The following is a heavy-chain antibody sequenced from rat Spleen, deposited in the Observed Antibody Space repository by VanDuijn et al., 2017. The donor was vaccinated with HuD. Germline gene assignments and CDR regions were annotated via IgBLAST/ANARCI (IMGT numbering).Heavy chain of an antibody. CDR1: GYSFTSYA. CDR2: IAPGSGGT. D-gene: IGHD1-11*01. V-gene: IGHV1-43*01. CDR3: AREGMIPFDY. J-gene: IGHJ2*01. Sequence: QVQLQQSGTVLAKPGSSVKISCKASGYSFTSYAVHWIKQTTGQALERTGYIAPGSGGTKFNEKFKGKATLTVDKSTSTAYMQLSSLTPDDSAVYYCAREGMIPFDYWGQGVMVTVSS.